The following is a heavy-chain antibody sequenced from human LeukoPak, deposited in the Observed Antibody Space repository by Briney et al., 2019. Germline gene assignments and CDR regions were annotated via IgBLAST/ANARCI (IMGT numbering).Heavy chain of an antibody. CDR1: GGSISSYY. CDR3: AGGGGQVGGASTYYFDY. V-gene: IGHV4-4*07. CDR2: IYTSGST. J-gene: IGHJ4*02. D-gene: IGHD1-26*01. Sequence: SETLSLTCTVSGGSISSYYWSWIRQPAGKGLEWIGRIYTSGSTNYNPSLKSRVTMSVDTSKNQLSLNLTLGPAADTAVYVCAGGGGQVGGASTYYFDYWGQGTLVTVSS.